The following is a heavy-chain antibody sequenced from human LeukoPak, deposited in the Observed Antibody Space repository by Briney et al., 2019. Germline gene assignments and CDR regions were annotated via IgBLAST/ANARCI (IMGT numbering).Heavy chain of an antibody. D-gene: IGHD3-3*01. CDR1: GFTFSGSA. Sequence: PGGSLRLSCAASGFTFSGSAMHWVRQASGKGLEWVGRIRSKANSYATAYAASVKGRFTISRDESKNTAYLQMNSLKTEDTAVYYCTSPRYDFWSGYSNWFDPWGQGTLVTVSS. V-gene: IGHV3-73*01. J-gene: IGHJ5*02. CDR3: TSPRYDFWSGYSNWFDP. CDR2: IRSKANSYAT.